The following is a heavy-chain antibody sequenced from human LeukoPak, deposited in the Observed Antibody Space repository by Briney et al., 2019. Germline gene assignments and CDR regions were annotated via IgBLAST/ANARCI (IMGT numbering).Heavy chain of an antibody. CDR1: GFIFSDYY. CDR3: AGGWGSGDY. CDR2: ISASSGYT. V-gene: IGHV3-11*06. Sequence: GGSLRLSCVASGFIFSDYYMSWIRQAPGKGLEWISYISASSGYTKYADSVKGRFTISRDNAKNSLYLQMNSLRAEDTAVYYCAGGWGSGDYWGQGTLVTVSS. J-gene: IGHJ4*02. D-gene: IGHD7-27*01.